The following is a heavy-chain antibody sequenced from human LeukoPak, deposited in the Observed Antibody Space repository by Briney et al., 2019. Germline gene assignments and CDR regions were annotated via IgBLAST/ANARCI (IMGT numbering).Heavy chain of an antibody. CDR3: ARDADEGLGDY. CDR1: GFSFDEYG. CDR2: INWNGGST. Sequence: GGSLRLSCAASGFSFDEYGMSWVRQAPGKGLEWVSGINWNGGSTDYADSVKGRFIISRDNAKNSLYLQMNSLRAEDTALYYCARDADEGLGDYWGQGTLVTVSS. V-gene: IGHV3-20*04. J-gene: IGHJ4*02. D-gene: IGHD3-3*01.